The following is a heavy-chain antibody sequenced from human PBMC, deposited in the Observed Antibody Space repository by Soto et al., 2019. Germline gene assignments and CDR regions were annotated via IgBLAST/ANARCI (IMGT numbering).Heavy chain of an antibody. J-gene: IGHJ6*02. Sequence: GASVKVSWKASGYTFTSYDINWVRQATGQGLEWMGWMNPNSGNTGYAQKFQGRVTMTRNTSISTAYMELSSLRSEDTAVYYCARGPVAGTLYYYYYGMDVWGQGTTVTVSS. CDR2: MNPNSGNT. CDR3: ARGPVAGTLYYYYYGMDV. D-gene: IGHD6-19*01. CDR1: GYTFTSYD. V-gene: IGHV1-8*01.